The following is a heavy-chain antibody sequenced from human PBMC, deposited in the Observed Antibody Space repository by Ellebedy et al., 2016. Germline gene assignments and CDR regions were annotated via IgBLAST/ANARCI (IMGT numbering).Heavy chain of an antibody. CDR1: GYTFTRHG. J-gene: IGHJ4*02. V-gene: IGHV3-33*01. CDR3: ARVDGSSRWYYFDY. Sequence: GGSLRLSCAASGYTFTRHGLHWVRQAPGRGLEWVAVIWYDGSKQYYADSVKGRFTVSKDNSKNTLYLQMNSLRAEDTAVYYCARVDGSSRWYYFDYWGQGTLVTVSS. CDR2: IWYDGSKQ. D-gene: IGHD6-13*01.